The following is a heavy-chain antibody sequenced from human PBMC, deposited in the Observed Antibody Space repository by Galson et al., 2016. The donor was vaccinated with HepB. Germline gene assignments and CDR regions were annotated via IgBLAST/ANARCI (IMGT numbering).Heavy chain of an antibody. D-gene: IGHD2-2*01. J-gene: IGHJ3*02. Sequence: SLRLSCAASGFTFSSYSMHWVRQAPGKGLEYISTISNDGRSRYFVDSVRGRFTISRDNSKNTVYLQMSSLRPEDSATYYCLKSGYCGITDCFHAFDIWGQGTMFTVSS. CDR3: LKSGYCGITDCFHAFDI. V-gene: IGHV3-64D*08. CDR2: ISNDGRSR. CDR1: GFTFSSYS.